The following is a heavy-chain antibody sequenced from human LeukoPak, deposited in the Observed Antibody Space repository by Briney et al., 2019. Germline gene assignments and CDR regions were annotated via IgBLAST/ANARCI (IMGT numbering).Heavy chain of an antibody. V-gene: IGHV4-59*01. CDR2: IYYSGST. CDR3: ARGYCSGGSCYSDAYWFDP. Sequence: SETLSLTCTVCGGSLSSYYWSWIRQPPGKGLEWIGYIYYSGSTNYNPSLKSRVTISVDTSKNQFSLKLSSVTAADTAVYYCARGYCSGGSCYSDAYWFDPWGQGTLVTVSS. J-gene: IGHJ5*02. CDR1: GGSLSSYY. D-gene: IGHD2-15*01.